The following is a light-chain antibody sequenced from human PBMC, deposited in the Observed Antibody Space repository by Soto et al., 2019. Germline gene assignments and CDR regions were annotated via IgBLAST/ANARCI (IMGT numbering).Light chain of an antibody. Sequence: QSALTQPASVSGSPGQSITISRTGTSSDVGGYNYVSWYQQHPGKAPKLMIYDVSNRPSGVSNRFSGSKSGNTASLTIPGLQAEDEADYYCSSYTTSSTYVFGTGTKVTVL. CDR2: DVS. V-gene: IGLV2-14*01. CDR1: SSDVGGYNY. CDR3: SSYTTSSTYV. J-gene: IGLJ1*01.